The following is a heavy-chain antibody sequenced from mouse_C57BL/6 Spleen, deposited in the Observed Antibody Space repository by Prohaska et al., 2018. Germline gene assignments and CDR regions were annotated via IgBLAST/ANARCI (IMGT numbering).Heavy chain of an antibody. CDR3: MRYGSSYWYFDV. CDR2: INSDGIAI. J-gene: IGHJ1*03. CDR1: GFTFSGFW. D-gene: IGHD1-1*01. V-gene: IGHV11-2*01. Sequence: EVQLLETGGGLVQPGGSRGLSCEGSGFTFSGFWMSWVRQTPGKTLEWIGDINSDGIAINYAPSRKDRFTIFRDNDKSTLYLQMSNVRSEDTATYFCMRYGSSYWYFDVWGTGTTVTVSS.